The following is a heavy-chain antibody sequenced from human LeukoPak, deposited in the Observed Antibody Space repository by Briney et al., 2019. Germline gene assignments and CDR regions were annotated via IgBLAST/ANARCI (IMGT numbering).Heavy chain of an antibody. D-gene: IGHD3-22*01. CDR3: ARGLLRNRGSGYYY. CDR1: GDSITGYY. J-gene: IGHJ4*02. CDR2: INHSGST. V-gene: IGHV4-34*01. Sequence: SETLSLTCSVSGDSITGYYWGWIRQPPGKGLEWIGEINHSGSTNYNPSLKSRVTISVDTSKNQFSLKLSSVTAADTAVYYCARGLLRNRGSGYYYWGQGTLVTVSS.